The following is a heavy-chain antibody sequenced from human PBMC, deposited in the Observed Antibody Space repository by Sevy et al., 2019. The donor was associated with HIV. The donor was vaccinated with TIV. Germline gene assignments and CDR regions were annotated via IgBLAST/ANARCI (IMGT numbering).Heavy chain of an antibody. CDR1: GFTFSSYA. D-gene: IGHD2-2*01. J-gene: IGHJ6*02. V-gene: IGHV3-23*01. Sequence: GGSLRLSCAASGFTFSSYAMSWVRQAPGKGLEWVSVISGSGGSTYYADSVKGRFTISRDNSKNTLYLQMNSLRAEDTAVYYCAKVSSTSCADCYGMDVWGQGTTVTVSS. CDR3: AKVSSTSCADCYGMDV. CDR2: ISGSGGST.